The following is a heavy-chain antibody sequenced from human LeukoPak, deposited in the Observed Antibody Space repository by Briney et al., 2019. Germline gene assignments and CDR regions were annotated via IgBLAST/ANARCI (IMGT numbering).Heavy chain of an antibody. CDR1: GGSFSGYY. J-gene: IGHJ6*03. V-gene: IGHV4-34*01. Sequence: SETLSLTCAVYGGSFSGYYWSWIRQPPGKGLEWIGEINHSGSTNYNPSLKSRVTISVDTSKNQFSLKLSSVTAADTAVYYCARRNYDFWSGYYTNYYCYYMDVWGKGTTVTVSS. CDR3: ARRNYDFWSGYYTNYYCYYMDV. D-gene: IGHD3-3*01. CDR2: INHSGST.